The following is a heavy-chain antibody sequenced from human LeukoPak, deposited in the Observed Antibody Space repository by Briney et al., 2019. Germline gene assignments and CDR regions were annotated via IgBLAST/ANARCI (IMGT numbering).Heavy chain of an antibody. D-gene: IGHD3-22*01. Sequence: GGSLRLSCAASGFTFSSYWMHWVRQAPGKGLVWVSRINSDGSSTSYADSVKGRFTISRDNAKNTLYLQMNSLRAEDTAVYYCARDRYYYDSSGYYYSDALDIWGQGTMVTVSS. CDR1: GFTFSSYW. CDR2: INSDGSST. J-gene: IGHJ3*02. CDR3: ARDRYYYDSSGYYYSDALDI. V-gene: IGHV3-74*01.